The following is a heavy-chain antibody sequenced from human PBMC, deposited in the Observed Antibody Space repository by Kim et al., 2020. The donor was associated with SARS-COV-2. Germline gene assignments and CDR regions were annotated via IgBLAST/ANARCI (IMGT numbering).Heavy chain of an antibody. CDR1: GFNFDDVT. CDR2: ISWDGGST. V-gene: IGHV3-43*01. Sequence: GGSLRLSCAASGFNFDDVTMHWVRQAPGKGLEWVSLISWDGGSTYYADSVKGRFTISRDNSKNSLYLQMNSLRTEDTALYYCAKDGTADILTGYLGYWGQGTLVTVSS. CDR3: AKDGTADILTGYLGY. D-gene: IGHD3-9*01. J-gene: IGHJ4*02.